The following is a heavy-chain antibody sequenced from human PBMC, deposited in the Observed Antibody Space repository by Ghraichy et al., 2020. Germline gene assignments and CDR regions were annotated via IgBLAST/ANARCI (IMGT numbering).Heavy chain of an antibody. CDR3: ARSSSIAAPSAFY. CDR2: INHSGST. Sequence: SETLSLTCAVYGGSFSGYYWSWIRQPPGKGLAWIGEINHSGSTNYNPSLKSRVTISVDTSKNQFSLELSSVTAADTAVYYCARSSSIAAPSAFYWGRGTLVTVSS. D-gene: IGHD6-6*01. CDR1: GGSFSGYY. J-gene: IGHJ4*02. V-gene: IGHV4-34*01.